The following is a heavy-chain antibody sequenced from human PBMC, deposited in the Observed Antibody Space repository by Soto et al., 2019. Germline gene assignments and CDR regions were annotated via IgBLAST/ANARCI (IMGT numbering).Heavy chain of an antibody. CDR3: ARQGSNGAYYYYGMDV. D-gene: IGHD2-8*01. CDR1: GYRFSSYW. Sequence: ESLKISCQGCGYRFSSYWIAWVRQMPGKGLEWMGIIYPGDSDTIYSPSFQGQVTFSVDKSTSTAYLQWSSLKASDTAMYYCARQGSNGAYYYYGMDVWGQGTTVTVSS. J-gene: IGHJ6*02. CDR2: IYPGDSDT. V-gene: IGHV5-51*01.